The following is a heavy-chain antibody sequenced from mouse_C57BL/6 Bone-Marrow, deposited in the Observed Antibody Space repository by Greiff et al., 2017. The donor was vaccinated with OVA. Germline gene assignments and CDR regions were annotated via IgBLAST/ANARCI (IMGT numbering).Heavy chain of an antibody. V-gene: IGHV1-76*01. D-gene: IGHD1-1*01. CDR1: GYTFTHYY. J-gene: IGHJ4*01. CDR3: ARADYYGISYDAIDY. Sequence: QVQLQQSGAELVRPGASVKLSCKASGYTFTHYYINWVKQRPGQGLEWIARIYPGSGNTYYNEKFKGKATLTAEKSSSTAYMQLSSLTSEDSAVYFCARADYYGISYDAIDYWGQGTSVTVSS. CDR2: IYPGSGNT.